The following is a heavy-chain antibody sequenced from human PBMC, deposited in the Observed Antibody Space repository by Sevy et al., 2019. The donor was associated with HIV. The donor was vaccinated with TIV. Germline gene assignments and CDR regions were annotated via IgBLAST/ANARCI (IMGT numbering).Heavy chain of an antibody. Sequence: GGSLRLSCEASGFTFTSYTMNWVRQAPGRGLEWVSSITSYSDYIYYSDAVKGRFTISRDNAKNSLYLQMNSLRAEDSAVYYCAREKTQEGWYDNSGFGVWGQGKLVTVSS. J-gene: IGHJ4*02. CDR1: GFTFTSYT. D-gene: IGHD3-22*01. CDR2: ITSYSDYI. CDR3: AREKTQEGWYDNSGFGV. V-gene: IGHV3-21*01.